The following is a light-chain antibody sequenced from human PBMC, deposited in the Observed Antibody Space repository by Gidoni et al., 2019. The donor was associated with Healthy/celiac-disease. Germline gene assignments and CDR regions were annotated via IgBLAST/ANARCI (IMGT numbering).Light chain of an antibody. J-gene: IGKJ4*01. CDR2: GAS. CDR3: QQYNNWPPLT. V-gene: IGKV3-15*01. Sequence: EIVMTQSPATLSVSPGERATLSCRASQSVSSNLAWYQQKPGQAPRLLIYGASTRATGIPARFSGSGSGTGFTLTISSLQSEDFAVYCCQQYNNWPPLTFGGGTKVEIK. CDR1: QSVSSN.